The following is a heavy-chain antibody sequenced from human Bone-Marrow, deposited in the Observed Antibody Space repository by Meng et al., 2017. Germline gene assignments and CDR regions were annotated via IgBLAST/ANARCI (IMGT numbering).Heavy chain of an antibody. J-gene: IGHJ4*02. CDR2: INWNGGST. V-gene: IGHV3-20*04. CDR1: GFTFDDYG. Sequence: GGSLRLSCAASGFTFDDYGMSWVRQAPGKGLEWVSGINWNGGSTGYADSVKGRFTISRDNAKNSLYLQMNSLRAEDTAVYYCARDSGKYYDFWSGYLEGLDYWGQGTLVTVSS. D-gene: IGHD3-3*01. CDR3: ARDSGKYYDFWSGYLEGLDY.